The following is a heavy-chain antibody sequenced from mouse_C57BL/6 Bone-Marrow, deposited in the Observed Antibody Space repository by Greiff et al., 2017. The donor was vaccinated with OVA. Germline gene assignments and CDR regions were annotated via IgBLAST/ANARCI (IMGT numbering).Heavy chain of an antibody. CDR3: ARHGHYYGSSYYAMDY. D-gene: IGHD1-1*01. CDR2: ISNGGGST. V-gene: IGHV5-12*01. CDR1: GFTFSDYY. J-gene: IGHJ4*01. Sequence: EVNVVESGGGLVQPGGSLKLSCAASGFTFSDYYMYWVRQTPEKRLEWVAYISNGGGSTYYPDTVKGRFTISRDNAKNTLYLQMSRLKSEDTAMYYCARHGHYYGSSYYAMDYWGQGTSVTVSS.